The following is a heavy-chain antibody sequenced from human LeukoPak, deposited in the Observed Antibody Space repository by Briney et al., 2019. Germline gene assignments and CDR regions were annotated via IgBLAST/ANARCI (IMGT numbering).Heavy chain of an antibody. Sequence: ASVNVSCKASGYTFTSHAMHWVRQAPGQRLEWMGWINAGNGNTKYSQKFQGRVTITRDASASTAYMELSSLRSEDTAVYYCARDGIAVAGPDYWGQGTLVTVSS. CDR3: ARDGIAVAGPDY. J-gene: IGHJ4*02. D-gene: IGHD6-19*01. CDR1: GYTFTSHA. V-gene: IGHV1-3*01. CDR2: INAGNGNT.